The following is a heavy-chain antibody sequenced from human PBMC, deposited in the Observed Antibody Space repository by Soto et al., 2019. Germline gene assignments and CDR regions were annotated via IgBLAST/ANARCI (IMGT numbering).Heavy chain of an antibody. CDR2: INAGNGNT. J-gene: IGHJ4*02. V-gene: IGHV1-3*01. CDR3: ARSSSGQQWVY. D-gene: IGHD6-6*01. Sequence: QVQLVQSGAEVKKPGASVKVSCKASGYTFTSYAMHWVRQAPGQRLEWMGWINAGNGNTKYSQKFQGRVTITRDTSASTAYMELSSRRSEDTAVYDCARSSSGQQWVYWGQGTLGTVSS. CDR1: GYTFTSYA.